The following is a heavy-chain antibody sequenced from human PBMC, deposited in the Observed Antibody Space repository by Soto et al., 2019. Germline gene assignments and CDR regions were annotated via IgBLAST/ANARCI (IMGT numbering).Heavy chain of an antibody. V-gene: IGHV1-18*01. CDR1: GYTFTSYG. D-gene: IGHD6-19*01. CDR3: ARVPPGKQWLVPDY. CDR2: ISAYNGNT. J-gene: IGHJ4*02. Sequence: ASVKVSCKASGYTFTSYGISWVRQAPGQGLEWMGWISAYNGNTNYAQKLQGRVTMTTDTSTSTAYMELRSLRSDDTAVYYCARVPPGKQWLVPDYWGLGTLVTVSS.